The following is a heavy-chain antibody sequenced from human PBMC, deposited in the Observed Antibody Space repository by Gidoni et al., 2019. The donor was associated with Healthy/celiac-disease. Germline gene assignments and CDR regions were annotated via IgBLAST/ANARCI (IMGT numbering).Heavy chain of an antibody. J-gene: IGHJ2*01. CDR1: GRSISSSSYS. CDR2: IYYSGST. V-gene: IGHV4-39*02. Sequence: QLQLQESGPGLVKPSETLSLTCTVPGRSISSSSYSWGWIRQPPGQGLEWIGRIYYSGSTYYNPSLKSRVTISVDTSKNQFSLKLSSVTASDTAVYYCARDYGDYILGFDLWGRGTLVTVSS. CDR3: ARDYGDYILGFDL. D-gene: IGHD4-17*01.